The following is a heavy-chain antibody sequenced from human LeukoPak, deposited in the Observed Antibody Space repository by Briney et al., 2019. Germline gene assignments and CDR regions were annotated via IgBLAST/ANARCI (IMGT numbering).Heavy chain of an antibody. J-gene: IGHJ4*02. CDR2: IYTSGST. CDR1: GGSISSYY. D-gene: IGHD3-22*01. V-gene: IGHV4-4*07. Sequence: SETLSLTCTVSGGSISSYYWGWIRQPAGKGLEWIGRIYTSGSTNYNPSLKSRVTMSVDTSKNQFSLKLSSVTAADTAVYYCARATPYYYDSSGRRYYFDYWGQGTLVTVSS. CDR3: ARATPYYYDSSGRRYYFDY.